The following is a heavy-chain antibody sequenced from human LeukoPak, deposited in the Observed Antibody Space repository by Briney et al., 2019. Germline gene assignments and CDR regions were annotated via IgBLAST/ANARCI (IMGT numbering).Heavy chain of an antibody. CDR2: ISDSGGRI. V-gene: IGHV3-23*01. CDR1: GFTFNSYA. D-gene: IGHD3-10*01. J-gene: IGHJ3*02. CDR3: AKVLIWTYDSGNYYKGAFDI. Sequence: PGGSLRLSCAASGFTFNSYAMTWVRQAPGKGLEWVSLISDSGGRIYYADSVKGRFTISRDNSKDTLYPQMNSLRAEDTAVYYCAKVLIWTYDSGNYYKGAFDIWGQGTMVTVFS.